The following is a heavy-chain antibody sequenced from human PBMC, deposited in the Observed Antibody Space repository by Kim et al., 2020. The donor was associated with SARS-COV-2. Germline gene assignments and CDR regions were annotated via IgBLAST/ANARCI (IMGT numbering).Heavy chain of an antibody. V-gene: IGHV3-9*01. CDR2: ISWNSGSI. CDR1: GFTFGDYA. J-gene: IGHJ4*02. Sequence: GGSLRLSCAASGFTFGDYAMHWVRQAPGKGLEWVSGISWNSGSIGYADSVKGRFTISRDNAKNSLYLQMNSLRAEDTALYYCARVGTYSYGPRYYFDYWGQGTLVTVSS. D-gene: IGHD5-18*01. CDR3: ARVGTYSYGPRYYFDY.